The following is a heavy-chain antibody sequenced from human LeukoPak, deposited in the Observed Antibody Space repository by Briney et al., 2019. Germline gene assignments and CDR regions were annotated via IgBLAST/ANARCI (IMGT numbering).Heavy chain of an antibody. J-gene: IGHJ3*02. CDR2: IYTRGST. CDR1: GGSINNYY. D-gene: IGHD2-15*01. V-gene: IGHV4-4*07. Sequence: PSETLSLSCTVSGGSINNYYWSWIRQPAGKGLEWIGRIYTRGSTNYNPSLKSRVTMSVDTSKNQFSLKLSAVTAADTAVYYCARGRYCSADICSGGDAFDIWGQGTMVSVSS. CDR3: ARGRYCSADICSGGDAFDI.